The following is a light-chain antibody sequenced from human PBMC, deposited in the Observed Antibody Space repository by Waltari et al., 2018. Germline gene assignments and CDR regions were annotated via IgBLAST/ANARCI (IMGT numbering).Light chain of an antibody. V-gene: IGKV1-5*03. CDR2: KAS. J-gene: IGKJ2*01. CDR3: QQYNSYSYT. CDR1: QKISTW. Sequence: DIQMTQSPSTLSASVGDRVTITCRASQKISTWLAWYQQKPGKAPKLLFYKASSLESGVPSRFSGSGAGTEFTLTISSLQPDDFATYYCQQYNSYSYTVGQGTKLEIK.